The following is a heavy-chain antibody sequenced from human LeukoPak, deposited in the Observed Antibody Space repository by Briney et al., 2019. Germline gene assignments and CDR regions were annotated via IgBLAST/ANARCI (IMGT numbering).Heavy chain of an antibody. D-gene: IGHD6-19*01. Sequence: GGSLRLSCAASGFTFSYSWMTWVRQAPGKGLEWVANMNGDGSNIYYVDSVRGRFTISRDNAKNSLYLQMNSLRVEDTAFYYCAKDNRRHYTSGPNPDSLHWGQGALVTVSS. CDR2: MNGDGSNI. CDR1: GFTFSYSW. V-gene: IGHV3-7*03. J-gene: IGHJ4*02. CDR3: AKDNRRHYTSGPNPDSLH.